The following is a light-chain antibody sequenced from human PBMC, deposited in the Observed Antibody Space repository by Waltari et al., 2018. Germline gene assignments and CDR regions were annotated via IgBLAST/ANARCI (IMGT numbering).Light chain of an antibody. CDR3: QQYYITPPT. V-gene: IGKV1-39*01. CDR2: ATS. Sequence: DIQMTQSPSSLSASVGDRVTITCRASQSISNNLNWYQQKPGKAPKLLIYATSVLQSGVPSRFSGRGSGTDFTLTISSLQAEDVAVYYCQQYYITPPTFGQGTKVEIK. J-gene: IGKJ1*01. CDR1: QSISNN.